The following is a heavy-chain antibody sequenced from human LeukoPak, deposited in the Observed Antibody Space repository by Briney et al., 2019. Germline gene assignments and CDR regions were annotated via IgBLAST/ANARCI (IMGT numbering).Heavy chain of an antibody. CDR3: ARVPRFLEWLPNYYYYYYMDV. Sequence: PSETLSLTCTVSGGSISSGGYYWSWIRQHPGMGLEWIRYIYYSGSTYYNPSLKSRVTITVDTSKNQFSLKLSSVTAADTAVYYCARVPRFLEWLPNYYYYYYMDVWGKGTTVTVSS. D-gene: IGHD3-3*01. J-gene: IGHJ6*03. V-gene: IGHV4-31*03. CDR2: IYYSGST. CDR1: GGSISSGGYY.